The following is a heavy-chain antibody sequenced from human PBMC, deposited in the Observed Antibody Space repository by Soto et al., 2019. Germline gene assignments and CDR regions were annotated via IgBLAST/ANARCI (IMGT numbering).Heavy chain of an antibody. D-gene: IGHD2-15*01. CDR1: GYTFTSYG. CDR3: ARHLGYCSGSSCAPPVFDI. J-gene: IGHJ3*02. V-gene: IGHV1-18*01. CDR2: ISAYNGNT. Sequence: QVQLVQSGAEVKKPGASVKVSCKASGYTFTSYGISWVRQAPGQGLEWMGWISAYNGNTNYAQKLQGRVTMTTDTSTSTAYMELRSLRSDDTAVYYCARHLGYCSGSSCAPPVFDIWGQGTMVTVSS.